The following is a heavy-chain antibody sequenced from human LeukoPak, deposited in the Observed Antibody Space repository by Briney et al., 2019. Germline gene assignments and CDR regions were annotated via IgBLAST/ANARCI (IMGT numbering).Heavy chain of an antibody. V-gene: IGHV3-30*18. Sequence: QPGGSLRLSCSASGFTFNTYWMHWVRQAPGKGLEWVAVISYDGSNKYYADSVKGRFTISRDNSKNTLYLQMNSLRAEDTAVYYCAKDHRGVLRYFDWSLDYWGQGTLVTVSS. CDR2: ISYDGSNK. CDR1: GFTFNTYW. D-gene: IGHD3-9*01. J-gene: IGHJ4*02. CDR3: AKDHRGVLRYFDWSLDY.